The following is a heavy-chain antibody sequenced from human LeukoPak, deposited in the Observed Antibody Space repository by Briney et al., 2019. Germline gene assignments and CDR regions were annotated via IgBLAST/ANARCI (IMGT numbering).Heavy chain of an antibody. J-gene: IGHJ4*02. CDR2: IIPIFGTA. CDR1: GGTFSSYA. CDR3: ARDGDYSSSWYYFDY. V-gene: IGHV1-69*05. D-gene: IGHD6-13*01. Sequence: ASVKVSCKASGGTFSSYAISWVRQAPGQGLEWMGGIIPIFGTANYAQKFQGRVTITTDESTSTAYMELSSLRSEDTAVYYCARDGDYSSSWYYFDYWGQGTLVTVSS.